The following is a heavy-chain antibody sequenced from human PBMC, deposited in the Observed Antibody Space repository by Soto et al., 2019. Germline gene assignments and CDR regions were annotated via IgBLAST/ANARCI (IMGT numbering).Heavy chain of an antibody. CDR1: GGTFRSYA. CDR3: PSDPRGIAVAATVWFDP. CDR2: IIPIFGTA. D-gene: IGHD6-13*01. Sequence: SVQVSCKASGGTFRSYAISWVRQAPGQGLEWMGGIIPIFGTAKYAQKFQGRVTITADESTSTAYMELSSLRSEDTAVYYCPSDPRGIAVAATVWFDPWGQGPLVTVSS. V-gene: IGHV1-69*13. J-gene: IGHJ5*02.